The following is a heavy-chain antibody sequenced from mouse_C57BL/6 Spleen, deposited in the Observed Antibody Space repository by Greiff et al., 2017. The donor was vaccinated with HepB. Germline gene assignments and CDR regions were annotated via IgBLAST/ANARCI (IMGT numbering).Heavy chain of an antibody. Sequence: EVKVVESGAELVKPGASVKLSCTASGFNIKDYYMHWVKQRTEQGLEWIGRIDPEDGETKYAPKFQGKATITADTSSNTAYLQLSSLTSEDTAVYYCARPDRYYDYDSYFDYWGQGTTLTVSS. CDR1: GFNIKDYY. J-gene: IGHJ2*01. D-gene: IGHD2-4*01. V-gene: IGHV14-2*01. CDR2: IDPEDGET. CDR3: ARPDRYYDYDSYFDY.